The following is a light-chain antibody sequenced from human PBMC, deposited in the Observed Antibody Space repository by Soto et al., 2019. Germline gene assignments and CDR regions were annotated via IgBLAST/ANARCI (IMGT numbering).Light chain of an antibody. CDR2: GAS. CDR1: QSVSSD. J-gene: IGKJ1*01. CDR3: QQYGSSRM. V-gene: IGKV3-20*01. Sequence: EIVLTQSPGTLSLSPGERATLSCRASQSVSSDLAWYQQKPGQAPRLLIFGASSRATGVPDRFSGSGSETEFTLTISRLEPEDFAVYYCQQYGSSRMFGQGTKVEIK.